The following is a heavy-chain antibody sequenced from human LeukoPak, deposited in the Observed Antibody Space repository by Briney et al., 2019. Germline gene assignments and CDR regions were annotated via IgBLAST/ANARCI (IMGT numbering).Heavy chain of an antibody. CDR2: MYYSGST. CDR3: ARHSRGYDSEFGY. CDR1: AAPISTYY. D-gene: IGHD5-12*01. Sequence: SETLSLTCTVSAAPISTYYWSWIRQPPGKGLEWIGYMYYSGSTNYNPSLKSRVTISVDKSRNQFSLTLSSVTAADTAVYYCARHSRGYDSEFGYWGQGTLVTVSS. J-gene: IGHJ4*02. V-gene: IGHV4-59*08.